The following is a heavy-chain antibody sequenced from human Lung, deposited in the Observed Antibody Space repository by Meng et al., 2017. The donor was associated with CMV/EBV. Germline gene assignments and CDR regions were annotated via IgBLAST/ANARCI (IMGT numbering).Heavy chain of an antibody. D-gene: IGHD5/OR15-5a*01. CDR1: GFTFSSYS. CDR3: AREVISVYDYDGIPYFDY. V-gene: IGHV3-21*01. CDR2: ISSRSSYI. Sequence: SCAASGFTFSSYSMNWVRQAPGKGLEWVSSISSRSSYIYHADSVKGRFTISRDNDKNSLYLQMNSLRAEDTAVYDCAREVISVYDYDGIPYFDYWGQGTLVTVSS. J-gene: IGHJ4*02.